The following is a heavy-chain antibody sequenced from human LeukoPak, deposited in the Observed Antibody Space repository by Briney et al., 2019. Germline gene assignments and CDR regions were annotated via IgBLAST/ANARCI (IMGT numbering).Heavy chain of an antibody. D-gene: IGHD5-18*01. CDR1: GYTFTAYY. J-gene: IGHJ4*02. CDR2: INSNNGDT. V-gene: IGHV1-2*02. Sequence: ASVKVSCKASGYTFTAYYIHWVRQAPGQGLEWMGCINSNNGDTGYAQKFHGRVTMTRDTSSSTVNMELSSLRSEDTAVYYCARGYTYGDYWGQGTLVTVSS. CDR3: ARGYTYGDY.